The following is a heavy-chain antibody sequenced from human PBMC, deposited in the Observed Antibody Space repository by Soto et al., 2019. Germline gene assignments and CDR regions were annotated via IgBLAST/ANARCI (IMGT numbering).Heavy chain of an antibody. CDR1: GGSFSSNA. Sequence: QVQLVQSEPEVKRPGSSVKVSCQASGGSFSSNAITWVRQVPGQGLEWMGGIIPMFDTPSYAPKFQGRVTIIADKATNTVSMELSRLRSDDTAVFYCARVSVPTQNYYFDFWGEGTLVTVPS. D-gene: IGHD3-10*01. CDR3: ARVSVPTQNYYFDF. V-gene: IGHV1-69*06. J-gene: IGHJ4*02. CDR2: IIPMFDTP.